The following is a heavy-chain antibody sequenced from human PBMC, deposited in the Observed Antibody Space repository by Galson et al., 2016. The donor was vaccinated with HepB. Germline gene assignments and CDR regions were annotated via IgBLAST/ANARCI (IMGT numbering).Heavy chain of an antibody. V-gene: IGHV3-23*01. CDR1: RFTFSSFA. J-gene: IGHJ4*02. D-gene: IGHD6-19*01. CDR3: ATDSSAWYDDY. Sequence: SLRLSCAASRFTFSSFAMSWVRQAPGKGLEWVSTISASGGSTYYADSVKGRFTVSRDSSTNTLYLQMDSLRAEDTAVYYCATDSSAWYDDYWGQGTLVTVSS. CDR2: ISASGGST.